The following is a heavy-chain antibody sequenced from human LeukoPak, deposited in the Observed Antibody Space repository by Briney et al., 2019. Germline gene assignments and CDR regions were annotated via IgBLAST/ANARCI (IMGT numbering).Heavy chain of an antibody. CDR1: GGSISSYY. CDR3: ARDSGRGYCSSTSCLYAFDI. J-gene: IGHJ3*02. V-gene: IGHV4-59*01. CDR2: IYCSGST. Sequence: SETLSLTCTVSGGSISSYYWSWIRQPPGKGLEWIGYIYCSGSTNYNPSLKSRVTISVDTSKNQFSLKLSSVTAADTAVYYCARDSGRGYCSSTSCLYAFDIWGQGTMVTVSS. D-gene: IGHD2-2*01.